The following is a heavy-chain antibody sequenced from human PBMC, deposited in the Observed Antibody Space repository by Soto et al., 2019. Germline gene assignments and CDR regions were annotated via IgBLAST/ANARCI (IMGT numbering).Heavy chain of an antibody. CDR1: GVTFKKYD. Sequence: VELLESGGGLVQPGGSLRLSGVASGVTFKKYDMSWSRQAPGKGLEWVSGISGSGGVTYYADPVKGRFTISRDNSKNPLYLQMNSLRAEDTAIYYCAKNRQLRSYYESAGHYDNWGQGTLVTASS. CDR2: ISGSGGVT. J-gene: IGHJ4*02. V-gene: IGHV3-23*01. CDR3: AKNRQLRSYYESAGHYDN. D-gene: IGHD3-10*01.